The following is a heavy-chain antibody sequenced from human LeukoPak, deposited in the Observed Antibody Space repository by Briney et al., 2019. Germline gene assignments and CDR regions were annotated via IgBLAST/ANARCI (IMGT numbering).Heavy chain of an antibody. Sequence: GGSLRLSCAASGFTFSDYYMSWIRQTPGKGLEWVSYISGSGTYTNYADSVKGRFTISRDNARNSLYLQMNSLRAEDTAVYYCVRGERYCTGGTCAGSWGQGILVTVSS. CDR1: GFTFSDYY. CDR2: ISGSGTYT. J-gene: IGHJ5*02. CDR3: VRGERYCTGGTCAGS. V-gene: IGHV3-11*03. D-gene: IGHD2-15*01.